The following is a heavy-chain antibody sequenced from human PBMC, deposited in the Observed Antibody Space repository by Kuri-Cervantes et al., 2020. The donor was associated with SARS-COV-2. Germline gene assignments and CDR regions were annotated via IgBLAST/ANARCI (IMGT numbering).Heavy chain of an antibody. CDR2: INSDGSVT. CDR3: ARVETSHYSSYYMDV. Sequence: GGSLRLSCAASGFIFSSHSMNWVRQAPGKGLVWVSRINSDGSVTSYPDSVEGRFTISRDNAKNTLSLQMNSLSAEDTAVYFCARVETSHYSSYYMDVWGKGTTVTVSS. V-gene: IGHV3-74*01. CDR1: GFIFSSHS. J-gene: IGHJ6*03.